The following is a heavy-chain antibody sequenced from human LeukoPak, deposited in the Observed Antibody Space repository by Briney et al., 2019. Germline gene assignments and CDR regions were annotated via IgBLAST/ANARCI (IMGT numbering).Heavy chain of an antibody. Sequence: ASVKVSCKASGYTFTGYYMHWVRQATGQGLEWMGWMNPNSGNTGYAQKFQGRVTMTRNTSISTAYMELSSLRSEDTAVYYCARGRDGDYDGNWYYYYGMDVWGQGTTVTVSS. D-gene: IGHD4-17*01. CDR1: GYTFTGYY. CDR2: MNPNSGNT. CDR3: ARGRDGDYDGNWYYYYGMDV. J-gene: IGHJ6*02. V-gene: IGHV1-8*02.